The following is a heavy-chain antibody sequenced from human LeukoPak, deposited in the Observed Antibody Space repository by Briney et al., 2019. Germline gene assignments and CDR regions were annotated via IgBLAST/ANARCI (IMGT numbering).Heavy chain of an antibody. J-gene: IGHJ4*02. CDR3: ARVDQEPTAPFDY. Sequence: ASVKVSCKASGGTFSSYAISWVRQAPGQGLEWMGWINPNSGGTNYAQKFQGRVTMTRDTSISTAYMELSRLRSDDTAVYYCARVDQEPTAPFDYWGQGTLVTVSS. CDR2: INPNSGGT. D-gene: IGHD1-14*01. CDR1: GGTFSSYA. V-gene: IGHV1-2*02.